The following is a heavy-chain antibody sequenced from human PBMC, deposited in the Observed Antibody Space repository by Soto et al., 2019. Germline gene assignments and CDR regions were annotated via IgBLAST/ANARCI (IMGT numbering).Heavy chain of an antibody. CDR1: GFTFSDYW. D-gene: IGHD3-16*01. CDR2: INQDGSAK. J-gene: IGHJ3*02. CDR3: ARDHLDTWGGSDALGI. Sequence: EVQLVESGGGLVQPGGSLRLSCGASGFTFSDYWMNWVRQSPGKGLEWVANINQDGSAKNYVGSVKGRFTISRDNAKNSVYLHVDSRGAEDTAVCYCARDHLDTWGGSDALGIWGHGTMVTVSS. V-gene: IGHV3-7*01.